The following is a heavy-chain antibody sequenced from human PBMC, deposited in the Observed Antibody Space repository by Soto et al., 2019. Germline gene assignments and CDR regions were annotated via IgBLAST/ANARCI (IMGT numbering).Heavy chain of an antibody. CDR2: IYYSGNT. Sequence: SETLSLTCTVSGFSVSSGGYYWNWIRQHPGKGLEWIGYIYYSGNTFYNPSLKSRVTISVASSKNHFSLKLSSVTAAATAAFYCARGGGYYGSGRYLWYGMCVWGQGTTVTVSS. CDR1: GFSVSSGGYY. D-gene: IGHD3-10*01. J-gene: IGHJ6*01. V-gene: IGHV4-31*03. CDR3: ARGGGYYGSGRYLWYGMCV.